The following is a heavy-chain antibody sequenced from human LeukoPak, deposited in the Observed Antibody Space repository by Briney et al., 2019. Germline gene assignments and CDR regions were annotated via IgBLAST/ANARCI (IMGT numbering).Heavy chain of an antibody. V-gene: IGHV1-69*01. J-gene: IGHJ5*02. D-gene: IGHD3-3*01. Sequence: SVKVSCKASGGTFSSYAISWVRQAPGQGLEWMGGIIPIFGTANYAQKFQGGVTITADESTSTAYMELSSLRSEDTAVYYCARGPSYYDFWSGYSNWFDPWGQGTLVTVSS. CDR2: IIPIFGTA. CDR1: GGTFSSYA. CDR3: ARGPSYYDFWSGYSNWFDP.